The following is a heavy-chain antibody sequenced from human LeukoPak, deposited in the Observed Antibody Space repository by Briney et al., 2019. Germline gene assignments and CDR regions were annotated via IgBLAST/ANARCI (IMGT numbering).Heavy chain of an antibody. D-gene: IGHD6-13*01. V-gene: IGHV3-23*01. CDR1: GFTFSSYA. CDR3: AKETAAAGTYYYYGMDV. Sequence: GGSLRLSCAASGFTFSSYAMSWVRQAPGKGLEWVAAISGRGGSTYYADSVKGRFTISRDNSKNTLYLQMNSLRAEDTAVYYCAKETAAAGTYYYYGMDVWGQGTTVTVSS. J-gene: IGHJ6*02. CDR2: ISGRGGST.